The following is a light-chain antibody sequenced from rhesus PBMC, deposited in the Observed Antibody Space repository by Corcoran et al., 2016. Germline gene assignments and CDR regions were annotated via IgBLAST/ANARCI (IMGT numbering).Light chain of an antibody. CDR3: QQHDNSPLT. J-gene: IGKJ4*01. CDR1: QGISNW. CDR2: RAS. Sequence: DIQMTQSPSSLSASVGDRVTITCRASQGISNWLAWYQQKPGKAPKLLIYRASNLETGVPSRFSGSGSVTDFTLNISSLQPEDSATYYCQQHDNSPLTFGGGTKVERK. V-gene: IGKV1-69*01.